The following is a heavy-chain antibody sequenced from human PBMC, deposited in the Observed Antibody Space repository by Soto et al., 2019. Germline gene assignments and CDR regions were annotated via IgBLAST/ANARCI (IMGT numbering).Heavy chain of an antibody. CDR3: AHRPRGYAYYFDY. CDR1: GFSLSTRGVA. V-gene: IGHV2-5*02. CDR2: IYWDEDK. D-gene: IGHD5-12*01. Sequence: QITLKESGPTLVKPTQTLTLTCTFSGFSLSTRGVAVGWFRQPPGKALEWLALIYWDEDKWYSPSLKTRLTIPDDTSKNQVVLTMTIMDPVDTATYYCAHRPRGYAYYFDYWGQGTLVTVSS. J-gene: IGHJ4*02.